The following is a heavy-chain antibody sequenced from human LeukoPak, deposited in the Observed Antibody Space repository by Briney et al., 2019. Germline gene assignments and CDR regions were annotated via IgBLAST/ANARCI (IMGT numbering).Heavy chain of an antibody. Sequence: ASVKVSRKASGYTFTSYELNWVDQATGQALEWMGWMNPTSGNTGYAQKFQGRVTMTRNTSTSTAYMKLSSMRSEDTAVYYCARKGPAADYYYMDVWGKGTTVTVS. CDR2: MNPTSGNT. D-gene: IGHD2-2*01. CDR3: ARKGPAADYYYMDV. CDR1: GYTFTSYE. V-gene: IGHV1-8*01. J-gene: IGHJ6*03.